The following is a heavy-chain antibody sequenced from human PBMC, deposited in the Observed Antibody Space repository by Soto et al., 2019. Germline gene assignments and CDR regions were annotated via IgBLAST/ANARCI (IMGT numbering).Heavy chain of an antibody. D-gene: IGHD6-13*01. V-gene: IGHV3-30*14. CDR2: ISYDGSLE. CDR3: ARAAYSSSWNWFDP. Sequence: QVQLVESGGGVVQAGRSLRLSCAASGFNFRSYAIHWVRQAPGKGLQWVAVISYDGSLEYYTDSVKGRFTISRDNSKNTLYLQMNRLRPEDEAIYYCARAAYSSSWNWFDPWGQGTLVTVSS. CDR1: GFNFRSYA. J-gene: IGHJ5*02.